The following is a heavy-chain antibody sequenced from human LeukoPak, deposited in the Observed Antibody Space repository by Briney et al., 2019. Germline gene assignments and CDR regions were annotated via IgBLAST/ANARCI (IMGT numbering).Heavy chain of an antibody. CDR2: IYYSGST. D-gene: IGHD3-3*01. V-gene: IGHV4-39*07. CDR1: GGSISSSSYY. Sequence: SETLSLTCTVSGGSISSSSYYWGWIRQPPGKGLEWIGSIYYSGSTYYNPSLKSRVTISVDTSKNQFSLKLSSVTAADTAVYYCARDKVGASGYYPYYYYMDVWGKGTTVTVSS. CDR3: ARDKVGASGYYPYYYYMDV. J-gene: IGHJ6*03.